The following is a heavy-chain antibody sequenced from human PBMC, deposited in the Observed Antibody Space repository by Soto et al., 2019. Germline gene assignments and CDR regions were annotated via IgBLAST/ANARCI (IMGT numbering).Heavy chain of an antibody. CDR3: ARGRLGGATLDF. J-gene: IGHJ4*02. CDR2: INHSGST. Sequence: QVQLQQWGAGLLKPSETLSLTCAVYGGSFSGYYWSWIRQPPGKGLEWIGEINHSGSTNYNPSLKSRVTISLDTSENQFSLKLSSVTAADTAVYYCARGRLGGATLDFWGQGTLVTVSS. D-gene: IGHD1-26*01. CDR1: GGSFSGYY. V-gene: IGHV4-34*01.